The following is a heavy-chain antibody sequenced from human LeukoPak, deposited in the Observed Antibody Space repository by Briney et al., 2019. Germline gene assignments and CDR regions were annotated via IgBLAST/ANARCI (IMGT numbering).Heavy chain of an antibody. CDR2: INHSEST. CDR3: VRHISVVRGETFDF. Sequence: PSETLSLTCAVYGGSFSGYYWSWIRQPPGKGLEWIGEINHSESTNYNPSLKSRVTISVDTSKNQFSLKLSSVTAADTAVYYCVRHISVVRGETFDFWGQGSLVTVSS. J-gene: IGHJ4*02. V-gene: IGHV4-34*01. CDR1: GGSFSGYY. D-gene: IGHD3-10*01.